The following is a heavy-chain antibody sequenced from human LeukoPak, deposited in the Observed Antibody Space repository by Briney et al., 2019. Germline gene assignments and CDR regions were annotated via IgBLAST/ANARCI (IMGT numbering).Heavy chain of an antibody. Sequence: KTSETLSLTCTVSGGSISSYYWSWIRQPPGKGLEWIGYIYYSGSTNYNPSLKSRVTISVDTSKNQFSLKLSSVTAADTAVYYCARRRPDCGGSGFDYWGQGTLVTVSS. J-gene: IGHJ4*02. CDR2: IYYSGST. CDR3: ARRRPDCGGSGFDY. CDR1: GGSISSYY. V-gene: IGHV4-59*08. D-gene: IGHD4-23*01.